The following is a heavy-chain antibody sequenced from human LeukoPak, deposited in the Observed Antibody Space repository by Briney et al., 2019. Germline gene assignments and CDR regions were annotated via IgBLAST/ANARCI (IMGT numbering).Heavy chain of an antibody. J-gene: IGHJ4*02. CDR2: ISYDGSNK. Sequence: PGRSLRLSCAASGFTFSSYGMHWVRQAPGKGLEWVAVISYDGSNKYYADSVKGRFTISRDNSKNTLYLQMNSLRAEGTAVYYCADYGSGSPPNWGQGTLVTVSS. D-gene: IGHD3-10*01. CDR1: GFTFSSYG. V-gene: IGHV3-30*03. CDR3: ADYGSGSPPN.